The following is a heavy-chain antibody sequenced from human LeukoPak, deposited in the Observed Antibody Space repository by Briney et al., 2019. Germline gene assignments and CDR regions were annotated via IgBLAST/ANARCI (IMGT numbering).Heavy chain of an antibody. V-gene: IGHV4-59*01. CDR3: ARAGGGGFYGDYGYFDY. CDR2: IYYSGST. Sequence: SETLSLTCTVSGCSISSYYWSWIRQPPGKGLEWIGSIYYSGSTNYSPSLKSRVTISVDTSKNQFSLKLSSVTAADTAVYYCARAGGGGFYGDYGYFDYWGQGTLVTVSS. D-gene: IGHD4-17*01. J-gene: IGHJ4*02. CDR1: GCSISSYY.